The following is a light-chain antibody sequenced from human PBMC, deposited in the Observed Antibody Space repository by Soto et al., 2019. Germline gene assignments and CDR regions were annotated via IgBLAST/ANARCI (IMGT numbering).Light chain of an antibody. CDR1: NIGSKS. CDR2: DDS. J-gene: IGLJ3*02. V-gene: IGLV3-21*02. Sequence: SYELTQPPSLSLAPGQTATITCGGNNIGSKSVHWYQHKPGQAPVLVVYDDSDRPSGIPERFSGSNSGNTAALTISRVEAGDEADYYCQVWDCSSDHEEWVFGGGTKVTVL. CDR3: QVWDCSSDHEEWV.